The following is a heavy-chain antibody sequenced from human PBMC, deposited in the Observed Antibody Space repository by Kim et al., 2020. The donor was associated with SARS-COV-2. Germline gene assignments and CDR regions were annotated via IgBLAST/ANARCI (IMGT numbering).Heavy chain of an antibody. CDR3: ARGLRDSSGYSDY. D-gene: IGHD3-22*01. J-gene: IGHJ4*02. Sequence: YAGSVKGRFTISRDKSKNTLYLQMNSLRAEDTAVYYCARGLRDSSGYSDYWGQGTLVTVSS. V-gene: IGHV3-66*01.